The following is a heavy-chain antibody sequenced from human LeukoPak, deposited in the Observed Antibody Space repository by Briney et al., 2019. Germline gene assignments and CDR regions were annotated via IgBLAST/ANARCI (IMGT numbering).Heavy chain of an antibody. CDR3: ARETDYGDYVDD. D-gene: IGHD4-17*01. CDR2: INPNSGGT. V-gene: IGHV1-2*02. Sequence: ASVKVSCKASGYTFTGYYMHWVRQAPGQGLEWMGWINPNSGGTNYAQKFQGRVTMTRDTSISTAYMELSRLRSDDTAVYYCARETDYGDYVDDWGQGTLVTVSS. CDR1: GYTFTGYY. J-gene: IGHJ4*02.